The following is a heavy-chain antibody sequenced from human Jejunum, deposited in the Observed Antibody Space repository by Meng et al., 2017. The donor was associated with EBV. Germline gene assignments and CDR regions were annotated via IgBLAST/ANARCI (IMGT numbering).Heavy chain of an antibody. CDR1: GDSVFSNSAA. V-gene: IGHV6-1*01. Sequence: GPLPKSGSGRVKPSQTLSLTCAISGDSVFSNSAAWNGIRQSPSRGLEWLGRTFYRSMWYNHYAPSVESRITINADTSKNQFSLQLNSVTPEDTAVCFCTRESTTGCVDYWGQGTLVTVSS. D-gene: IGHD1-1*01. CDR2: TFYRSMWYN. CDR3: TRESTTGCVDY. J-gene: IGHJ4*02.